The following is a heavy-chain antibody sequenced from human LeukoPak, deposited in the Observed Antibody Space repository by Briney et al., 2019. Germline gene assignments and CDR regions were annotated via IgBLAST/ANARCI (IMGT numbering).Heavy chain of an antibody. CDR1: GYTFTGYY. CDR2: INPNSGGT. Sequence: GASVKVSCKASGYTFTGYYMHWVRQAPGQGLEWMGWINPNSGGTNYAQKFQGRVTMTRDTSISTAYMELSRLRSDDTAVYYCAREVSTYYYDSSALTWGQGTLVTVSS. J-gene: IGHJ5*02. CDR3: AREVSTYYYDSSALT. V-gene: IGHV1-2*02. D-gene: IGHD3-22*01.